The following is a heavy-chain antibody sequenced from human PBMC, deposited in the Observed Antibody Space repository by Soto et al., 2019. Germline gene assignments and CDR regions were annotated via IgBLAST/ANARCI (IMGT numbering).Heavy chain of an antibody. CDR1: GGSFSGYY. CDR3: ARDLYYCSSTSCHRWFDP. D-gene: IGHD2-2*01. V-gene: IGHV4-34*01. J-gene: IGHJ5*02. CDR2: INHSGST. Sequence: SETLSLTCAVYGGSFSGYYWSWIRQPPGKGLEWIGEINHSGSTNYNPSLKSRVTISVDTSKNQFSLKLSYVTAADTAVYYCARDLYYCSSTSCHRWFDPWGQGTLVTVSS.